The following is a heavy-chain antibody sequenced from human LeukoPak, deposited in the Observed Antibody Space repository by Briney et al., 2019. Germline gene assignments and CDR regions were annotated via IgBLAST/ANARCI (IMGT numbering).Heavy chain of an antibody. CDR2: ISSSSSYI. CDR3: ARDLEWLAASAPDYYYYYGMDV. Sequence: PGGSLRLSCAVSGFTFSSFSMNWVRQAPGKGLEWVSSISSSSSYIYYADSVKGRFTISRDNAKNSLYLQMNSLRAEDTAVYYCARDLEWLAASAPDYYYYYGMDVWGQGTTVTVSS. J-gene: IGHJ6*02. V-gene: IGHV3-21*01. CDR1: GFTFSSFS. D-gene: IGHD5-24*01.